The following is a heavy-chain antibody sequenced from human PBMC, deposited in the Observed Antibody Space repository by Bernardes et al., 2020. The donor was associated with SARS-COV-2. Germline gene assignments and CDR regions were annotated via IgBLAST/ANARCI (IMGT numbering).Heavy chain of an antibody. Sequence: GESLKVSCKASGYTLTNYFIHWVRQAPGQGLEWMGIIDPSGGTTTYAQIFQGRVTMTRDTATSTVHMALTSLRSEDTAVYYCARSPSDFYGMDVWGHGTTVTVSS. CDR2: IDPSGGTT. CDR1: GYTLTNYF. V-gene: IGHV1-46*01. CDR3: ARSPSDFYGMDV. J-gene: IGHJ6*02.